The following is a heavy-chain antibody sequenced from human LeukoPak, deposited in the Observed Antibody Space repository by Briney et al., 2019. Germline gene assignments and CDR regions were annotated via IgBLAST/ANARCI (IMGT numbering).Heavy chain of an antibody. D-gene: IGHD2-21*02. CDR2: IYSGGST. V-gene: IGHV3-66*01. Sequence: GGSLRLSCAASGFTVSSNYMSWVRQAPGKGLEWVSVIYSGGSTYYADSVKGRFTISRDNSKNTLYLQMNSLRAEDTAVYYCASYPYCGGDCYSLDYWGQGTLATVSS. CDR3: ASYPYCGGDCYSLDY. J-gene: IGHJ4*02. CDR1: GFTVSSNY.